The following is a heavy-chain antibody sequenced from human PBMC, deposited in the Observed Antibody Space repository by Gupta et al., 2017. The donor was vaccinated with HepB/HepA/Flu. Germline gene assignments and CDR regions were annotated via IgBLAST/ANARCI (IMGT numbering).Heavy chain of an antibody. J-gene: IGHJ5*02. V-gene: IGHV3-49*03. CDR1: GFNLGAYA. Sequence: EVQLVESGGDLVEPGRSLRLSCTASGFNLGAYAVSWFRQAPGKGLEWVSFIRNKPYGETTEYAASVKGRFVVSRDDSKSVAFLQMNSLKTEDTAVYYCARRRFYVIDLWGQGTLVTVSS. CDR3: ARRRFYVIDL. CDR2: IRNKPYGETT. D-gene: IGHD2/OR15-2a*01.